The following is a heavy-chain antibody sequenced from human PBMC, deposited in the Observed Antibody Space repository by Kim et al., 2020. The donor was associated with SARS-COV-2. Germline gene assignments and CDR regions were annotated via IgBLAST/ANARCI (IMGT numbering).Heavy chain of an antibody. CDR3: ARGSGWFGELFGGMDV. CDR2: IGTAGDP. V-gene: IGHV3-13*05. CDR1: GFTFRTSD. D-gene: IGHD3-10*01. J-gene: IGHJ6*02. Sequence: GGSLRLSCVASGFTFRTSDMHWVRQPTGKGLEWVSGIGTAGDPYYADSVKGRFTISRDNAKSSFYLQMNSLRAGDTAVYYGARGSGWFGELFGGMDVWGQGSTVTVSS.